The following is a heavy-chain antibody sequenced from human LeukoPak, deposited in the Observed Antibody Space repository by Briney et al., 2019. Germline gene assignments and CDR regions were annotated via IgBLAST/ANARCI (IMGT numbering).Heavy chain of an antibody. Sequence: SETLSLTCTVSGDSLTSSSHCWGWIRQPPGKRLQWVASLHHTGRNYSNAALKSRVSISMDTAKSQFSLKVNSVTAADSGVYYCVAEMTASAAFDIWGQGTMVAVSS. D-gene: IGHD2-21*02. J-gene: IGHJ3*02. CDR3: VAEMTASAAFDI. CDR1: GDSLTSSSHC. CDR2: LHHTGRN. V-gene: IGHV4-39*01.